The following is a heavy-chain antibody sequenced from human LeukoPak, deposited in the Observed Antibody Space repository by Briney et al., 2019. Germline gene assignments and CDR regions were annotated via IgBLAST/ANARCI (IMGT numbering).Heavy chain of an antibody. CDR2: IYHSGST. CDR3: ARGVEDIVVVPAAMHYYYYYMDV. CDR1: GYSISSDYY. J-gene: IGHJ6*03. Sequence: PSETLSLTCTVSGYSISSDYYWGWIRQPPGKGLEWIASIYHSGSTYYNPSLKSRLTISVDTSKNQFSLRLSSVTAADTAVYYCARGVEDIVVVPAAMHYYYYYMDVWGKGTTVTVSS. D-gene: IGHD2-2*01. V-gene: IGHV4-38-2*02.